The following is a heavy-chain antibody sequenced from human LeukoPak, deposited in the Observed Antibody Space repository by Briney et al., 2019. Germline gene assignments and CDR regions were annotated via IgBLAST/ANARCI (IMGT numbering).Heavy chain of an antibody. CDR2: VSKSGEST. V-gene: IGHV3-23*01. D-gene: IGHD3-10*01. CDR1: GFSFSNSG. Sequence: PGGSLRLSCAASGFSFSNSGMSWVRQAPGKGLEWVSSVSKSGESTDYADSVKGRFTISRDNSKNTLYVQMNSLRAEDTAVYYCAKSSGGVHYFYYMDVWGKGTTVTVSS. CDR3: AKSSGGVHYFYYMDV. J-gene: IGHJ6*03.